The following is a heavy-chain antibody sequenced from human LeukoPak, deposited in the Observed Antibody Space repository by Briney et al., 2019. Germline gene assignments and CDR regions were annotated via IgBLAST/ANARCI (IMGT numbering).Heavy chain of an antibody. CDR3: ARDGQTSDYVWGSYRFPYYGMDV. J-gene: IGHJ6*02. Sequence: GASVKVSCKASGYTFTGYYMHWVRQAPGQGLEWTGWINPNSGGTNYAQKFQGRVTMTRDTSISTAYMELSRLRSDDTAVYYCARDGQTSDYVWGSYRFPYYGMDVWGQGTTVTVSS. CDR2: INPNSGGT. D-gene: IGHD3-16*02. CDR1: GYTFTGYY. V-gene: IGHV1-2*02.